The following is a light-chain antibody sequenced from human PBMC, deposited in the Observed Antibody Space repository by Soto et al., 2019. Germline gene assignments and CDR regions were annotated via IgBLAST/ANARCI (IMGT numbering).Light chain of an antibody. Sequence: QSALTQPASVSESPGQSITISCTGTSRDVVGYNYVSSYQQHPGKAPKLMIYEVSNRPSGVSNRFSGSTSGNTASLTISGLQAEDEADYYCRSYTSSSPRVFGTGTKVTVL. CDR2: EVS. V-gene: IGLV2-14*01. J-gene: IGLJ1*01. CDR1: SRDVVGYNY. CDR3: RSYTSSSPRV.